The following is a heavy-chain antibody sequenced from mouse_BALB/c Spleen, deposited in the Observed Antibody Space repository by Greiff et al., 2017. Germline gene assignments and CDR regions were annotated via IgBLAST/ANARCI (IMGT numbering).Heavy chain of an antibody. CDR3: ASEMDY. J-gene: IGHJ4*01. CDR2: IDPANGNT. Sequence: VQLKESGAELVKPGASVKLSCTASGFNIKDTYMHWVKQRPEQGLEWIGRIDPANGNTKYDPKFQGKATITADTSSNTAYLQLSSLTSEDTAVYYCASEMDYWGQGTSVTVSS. V-gene: IGHV14-3*02. CDR1: GFNIKDTY.